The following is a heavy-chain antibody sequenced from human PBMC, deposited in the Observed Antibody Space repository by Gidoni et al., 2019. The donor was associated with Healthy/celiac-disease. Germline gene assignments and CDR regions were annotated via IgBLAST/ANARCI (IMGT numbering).Heavy chain of an antibody. CDR2: INPSGGST. CDR1: GYPFTSYY. V-gene: IGHV1-46*01. J-gene: IGHJ6*03. CDR3: ARRGGPTAMAGDYYYYMDV. D-gene: IGHD5-18*01. Sequence: QVQLVQSGAEVKKPGASVKVSCKASGYPFTSYYMHWVRQAPGQGLEWMGIINPSGGSTSYAQKFQGRVTMTRDTSTSTVYMELSSLRSEDTAVYYCARRGGPTAMAGDYYYYMDVWGKGTTVTVSS.